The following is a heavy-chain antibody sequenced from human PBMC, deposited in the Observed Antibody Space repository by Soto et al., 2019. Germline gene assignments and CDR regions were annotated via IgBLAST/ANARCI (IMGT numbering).Heavy chain of an antibody. D-gene: IGHD3-3*02. CDR3: VTFAAQNDL. CDR2: IIPFLNLS. Sequence: QVVLLQSGADVKEPGSSVNISCKTFGDVFSTDTINWVRQAPGQGLLWMGSIIPFLNLSNIEPTFMHRLSITAAEATGTANLTLRDLTREELATYFCVTFAAQNDLRGYGTRISGSS. V-gene: IGHV1-69*09. CDR1: GDVFSTDT. J-gene: IGHJ5*02.